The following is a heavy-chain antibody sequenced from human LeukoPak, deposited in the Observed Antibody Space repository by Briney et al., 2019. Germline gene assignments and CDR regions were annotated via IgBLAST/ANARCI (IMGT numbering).Heavy chain of an antibody. J-gene: IGHJ4*02. CDR2: MWYDGSNK. D-gene: IGHD4-17*01. CDR1: GFTFSSYG. V-gene: IGHV3-33*01. CDR3: ARDEVTTPRD. Sequence: QPGGSLRLSCAASGFTFSSYGMHWVRQAPGKGLEWVAVMWYDGSNKYYADSVKGRFTISRDNSKNTLYLQMHSLRAEDTAVYYCARDEVTTPRDWGQGTPVTVSS.